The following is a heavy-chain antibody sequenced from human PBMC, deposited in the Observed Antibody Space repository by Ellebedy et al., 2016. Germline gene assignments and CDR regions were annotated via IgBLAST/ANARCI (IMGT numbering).Heavy chain of an antibody. Sequence: SETLSLXCGVSDGPISAYYWSWIRQPPGKGLEWIGEVNHYRNTNYNPSLESRVTTSVDTSKSQISLQLTSVTAADTAIYYCARAIPYGSGSYYFDHWGQGSLVTVSS. CDR1: DGPISAYY. CDR3: ARAIPYGSGSYYFDH. J-gene: IGHJ4*02. CDR2: VNHYRNT. V-gene: IGHV4-34*01. D-gene: IGHD3-10*01.